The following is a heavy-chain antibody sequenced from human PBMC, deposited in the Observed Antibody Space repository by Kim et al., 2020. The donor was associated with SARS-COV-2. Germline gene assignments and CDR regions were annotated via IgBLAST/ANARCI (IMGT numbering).Heavy chain of an antibody. Sequence: SETLSLTCAVYGGSFNDYYWSWIRQPPGKGLEWIGEINHSGSTNYNPSLRSRVIISVDTSKNQFSLKLSSVTAADTAAYYCAGGQDVDSGRYGGMDAWG. J-gene: IGHJ6*02. V-gene: IGHV4-34*01. CDR3: AGGQDVDSGRYGGMDA. D-gene: IGHD3-10*01. CDR1: GGSFNDYY. CDR2: INHSGST.